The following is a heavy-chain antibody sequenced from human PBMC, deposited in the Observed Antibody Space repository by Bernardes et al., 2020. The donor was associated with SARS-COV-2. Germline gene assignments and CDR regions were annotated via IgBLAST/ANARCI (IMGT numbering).Heavy chain of an antibody. CDR2: INHSGST. J-gene: IGHJ6*03. CDR3: ARGPPPDSGPPGFLRRRYYYMDV. Sequence: SETLSLTCAVYGGSFSGYYWSWIRQPPGKGLEWIGEINHSGSTNYNPSLKSRVTISVDTSKNQFSLKLSSVTAADTAVYYCARGPPPDSGPPGFLRRRYYYMDVWGKGTTVTVSS. CDR1: GGSFSGYY. V-gene: IGHV4-34*01. D-gene: IGHD2-21*02.